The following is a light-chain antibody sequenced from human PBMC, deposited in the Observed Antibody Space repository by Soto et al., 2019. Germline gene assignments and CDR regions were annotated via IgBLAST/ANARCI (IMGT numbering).Light chain of an antibody. J-gene: IGKJ2*01. V-gene: IGKV3-20*01. CDR1: QKVSSSY. CDR2: GAS. Sequence: EIVLTQSPGTLSLSPGERATHSCRASQKVSSSYLAWYQQKPGQAPRLLIYGASSRATGIPDRFSGSGSGTDFTLTISRLEPEDFAVYFCQQYGNSPPNTFGQGTKVDIK. CDR3: QQYGNSPPNT.